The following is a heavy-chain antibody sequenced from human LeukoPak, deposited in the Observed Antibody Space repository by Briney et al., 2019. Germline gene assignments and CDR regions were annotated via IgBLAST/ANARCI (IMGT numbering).Heavy chain of an antibody. CDR1: GVTVSNNF. J-gene: IGHJ4*02. CDR3: ASWPGGWYGEDS. CDR2: IYGGGST. Sequence: GGSLRLSCAASGVTVSNNFMSWVRQAPGKGLEWVSVIYGGGSTYYADSVKGRFTITRDTSKNTLYLQMNSLRAEDTAVYYCASWPGGWYGEDSWGQGTLVTVSS. D-gene: IGHD6-19*01. V-gene: IGHV3-53*01.